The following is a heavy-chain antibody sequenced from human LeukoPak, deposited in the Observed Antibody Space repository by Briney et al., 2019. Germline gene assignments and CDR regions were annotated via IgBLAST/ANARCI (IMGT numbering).Heavy chain of an antibody. CDR3: ARGWYYYDSSGYYGDAFDI. J-gene: IGHJ3*02. CDR1: GFTFSSYS. CDR2: ISSSSSYI. D-gene: IGHD3-22*01. V-gene: IGHV3-21*01. Sequence: PGGSLRLSCAASGFTFSSYSMNWVRQAPRKGLEWVSSISSSSSYIYYADSVKGRFTISRDNAKNSLYLQMNSLRAEDTAVYYCARGWYYYDSSGYYGDAFDIWGQGTMVTVSS.